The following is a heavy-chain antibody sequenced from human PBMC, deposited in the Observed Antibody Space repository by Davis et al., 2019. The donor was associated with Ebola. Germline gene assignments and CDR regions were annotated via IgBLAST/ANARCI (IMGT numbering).Heavy chain of an antibody. CDR3: AKDRSAVAPYFDY. Sequence: SCKASGYTFTSYGMHWVRQAPGKGLEWVAVISYDGSNKYYADSVKGRFTISRDNSKNTLYLQMNSLRAEDTAVYYCAKDRSAVAPYFDYWGQGTLVTVSS. D-gene: IGHD4-23*01. V-gene: IGHV3-30*18. CDR1: GYTFTSYG. CDR2: ISYDGSNK. J-gene: IGHJ4*02.